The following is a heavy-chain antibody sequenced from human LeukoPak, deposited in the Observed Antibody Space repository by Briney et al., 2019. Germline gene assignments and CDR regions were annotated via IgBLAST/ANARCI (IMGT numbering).Heavy chain of an antibody. CDR2: ISGSGGST. Sequence: GRSLRLSCAASGFTFSSYGMSWVRQAPGKGLEWVSAISGSGGSTYYADSVKGRFTISRDNSKNTLYLQMNSLRAEDTAVYYCAKDYRIGFGSDGGFDYWGQGTLVTVSS. D-gene: IGHD3-10*01. V-gene: IGHV3-23*01. J-gene: IGHJ4*02. CDR1: GFTFSSYG. CDR3: AKDYRIGFGSDGGFDY.